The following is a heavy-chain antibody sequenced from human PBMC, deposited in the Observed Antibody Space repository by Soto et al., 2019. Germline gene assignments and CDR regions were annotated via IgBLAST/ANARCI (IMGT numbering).Heavy chain of an antibody. D-gene: IGHD3-10*01. Sequence: GGSLRLSCAASGFTFSSYGMHWVRQAPGKGLEWVAVISYDGSNKYYADSVKGRFTISRDNSKNTLYLQMNSLRAEDTAVYYCAKDSAGARSAPFLSWGKGTLVTVSS. J-gene: IGHJ5*02. CDR1: GFTFSSYG. CDR3: AKDSAGARSAPFLS. V-gene: IGHV3-30*18. CDR2: ISYDGSNK.